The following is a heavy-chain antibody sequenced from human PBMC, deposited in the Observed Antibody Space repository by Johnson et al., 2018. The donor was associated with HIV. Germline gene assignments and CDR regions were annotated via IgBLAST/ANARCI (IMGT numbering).Heavy chain of an antibody. D-gene: IGHD6-13*01. V-gene: IGHV3-33*06. J-gene: IGHJ3*02. CDR1: GFTFSTYG. CDR3: ANLGYSSSWDYDGFDI. Sequence: QVQLVESGGGVVQPGRSLRLSCAASGFTFSTYGMHWVRQAPGKGLEWVAVMWYDGSNKYYADSVKGRFTISRDNSKNTLYLQMNSLRAEDTAVYYCANLGYSSSWDYDGFDIWGQGTMVTVSS. CDR2: MWYDGSNK.